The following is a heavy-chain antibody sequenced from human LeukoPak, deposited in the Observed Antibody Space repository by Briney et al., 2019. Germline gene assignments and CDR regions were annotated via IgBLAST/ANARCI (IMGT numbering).Heavy chain of an antibody. V-gene: IGHV3-23*01. CDR3: AKDEELRYFDWLLLIDAFDI. J-gene: IGHJ3*02. CDR1: GFTFSSYA. CDR2: ISGSGGST. D-gene: IGHD3-9*01. Sequence: GGSLRLSCAASGFTFSSYAMSWVRQAPGKGLEWVSAISGSGGSTYYADSVKGRFTISRDNSKNTLYLQMNSLRAEDTAVYYCAKDEELRYFDWLLLIDAFDIWGQGTMVTVSS.